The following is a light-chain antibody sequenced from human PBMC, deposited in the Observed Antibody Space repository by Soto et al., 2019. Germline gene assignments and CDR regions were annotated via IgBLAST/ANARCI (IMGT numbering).Light chain of an antibody. CDR2: NTI. Sequence: QAVVTQEASFSVSPGGTVRLSCGLSSGSVSTTYYPRWYQQTPGQAPRTLIYNTITRSSGVPDRFAGYILENKAALTITGAQADDESDYYCVLFMGSGIVMFGRGTKLTVL. J-gene: IGLJ3*02. CDR1: SGSVSTTYY. V-gene: IGLV8-61*01. CDR3: VLFMGSGIVM.